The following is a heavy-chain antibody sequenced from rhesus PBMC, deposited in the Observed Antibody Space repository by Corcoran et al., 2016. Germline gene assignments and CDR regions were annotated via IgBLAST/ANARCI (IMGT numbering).Heavy chain of an antibody. CDR2: LSGSAIT. Sequence: QVQLQGSGPGLVKPSETLSLTCAVSGASISRNWWNWIRQSPGKGLQWIGELSGSAITTYNPNLNSPVTFSKDAAKNQFYLNLRSVTAADTDVYYCALSRGNYYFNHWGQGVLVTVSS. J-gene: IGHJ4*01. CDR1: GASISRNW. CDR3: ALSRGNYYFNH. V-gene: IGHV4-80*01. D-gene: IGHD6-31*01.